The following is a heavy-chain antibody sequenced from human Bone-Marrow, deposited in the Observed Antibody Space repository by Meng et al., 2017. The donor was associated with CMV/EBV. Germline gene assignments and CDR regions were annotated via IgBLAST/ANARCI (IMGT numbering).Heavy chain of an antibody. Sequence: GESLKISCVASGFKFRSYGMHWVRQAPGKGLEWVAVISYDGSNKYYADSVKGRFTISRDNSKNTLYLQMNSLRAEDTAVYYCARGRKDYWGQGTLVTVSS. J-gene: IGHJ4*02. D-gene: IGHD3-10*01. CDR3: ARGRKDY. V-gene: IGHV3-30*19. CDR2: ISYDGSNK. CDR1: GFKFRSYG.